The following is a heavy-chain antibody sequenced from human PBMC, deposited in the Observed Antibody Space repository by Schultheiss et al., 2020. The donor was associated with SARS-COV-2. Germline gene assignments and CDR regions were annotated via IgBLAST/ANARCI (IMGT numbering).Heavy chain of an antibody. CDR2: ISYDGSNK. D-gene: IGHD3-3*01. V-gene: IGHV3-30*01. CDR1: GFTFSSYA. Sequence: GGSLRLSCAASGFTFSSYAMHWVRQAPGKGLEWVAVISYDGSNKYYADSVKGRFTISRDNYKNTLYLQMNSLRAEDTAVYYCARDRAGLLRSRGWTYYYYGMDVWGQGTTVTVSS. CDR3: ARDRAGLLRSRGWTYYYYGMDV. J-gene: IGHJ6*02.